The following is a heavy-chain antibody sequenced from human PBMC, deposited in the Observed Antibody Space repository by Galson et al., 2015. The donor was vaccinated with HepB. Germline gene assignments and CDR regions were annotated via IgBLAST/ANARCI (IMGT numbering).Heavy chain of an antibody. CDR3: ARILYNWNLNYYYGMDV. CDR2: IYTGGST. D-gene: IGHD1-20*01. CDR1: GFTVSSDY. J-gene: IGHJ6*02. Sequence: SLRLSCAASGFTVSSDYMNWVRQAPGKGLEWVSVIYTGGSTYYADSVKGRFTLSRDNSKNTVYLQMNSLRPEDTAVYSCARILYNWNLNYYYGMDVWGQGTTVTVSS. V-gene: IGHV3-66*02.